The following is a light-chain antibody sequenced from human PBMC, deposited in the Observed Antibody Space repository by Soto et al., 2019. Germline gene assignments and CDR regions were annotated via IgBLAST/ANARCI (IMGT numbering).Light chain of an antibody. CDR2: EVT. CDR3: CSFADFTYV. J-gene: IGLJ1*01. V-gene: IGLV2-8*01. Sequence: QSVLTQPPSASGSPGQSVTISCTGTKSDIGVYDFVSWYQHHPGKAPRLIIYEVTKRPSGVSTRFSGSKSGNTASLTISGLQAVDEADYYCCSFADFTYVFGTGTKLTVL. CDR1: KSDIGVYDF.